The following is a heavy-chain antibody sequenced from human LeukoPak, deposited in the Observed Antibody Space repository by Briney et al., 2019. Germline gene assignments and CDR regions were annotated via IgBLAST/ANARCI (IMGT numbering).Heavy chain of an antibody. CDR3: AKEAYSSWYRSSWFDP. J-gene: IGHJ5*02. D-gene: IGHD6-13*01. V-gene: IGHV3-9*01. CDR1: GFTFSSYA. CDR2: ISWNSGSI. Sequence: GGSLRLSCAASGFTFSSYAMTWVRQAPGKGLEWVSGISWNSGSIGYADSVKGRFTISRDNAKNSLYLQMNSLRAEDTALYYCAKEAYSSWYRSSWFDPWGQGTLVTVSS.